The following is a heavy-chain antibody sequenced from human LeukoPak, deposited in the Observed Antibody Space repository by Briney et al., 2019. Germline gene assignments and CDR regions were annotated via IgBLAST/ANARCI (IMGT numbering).Heavy chain of an antibody. CDR2: IIPIFGKA. J-gene: IGHJ3*02. D-gene: IGHD4-17*01. V-gene: IGHV1-69*05. CDR3: ARDHLTAYGDDAFDI. Sequence: EASATLSCKASAGTLSSDAVSWVRHPPGQGLEWMGGIIPIFGKANYTQKFQGRITITTDACTSPTCMERSRLRSEDTAVYSGARDHLTAYGDDAFDIWGQGTMVTVSS. CDR1: AGTLSSDA.